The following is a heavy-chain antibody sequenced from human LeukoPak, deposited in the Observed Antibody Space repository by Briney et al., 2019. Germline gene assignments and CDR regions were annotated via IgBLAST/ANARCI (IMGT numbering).Heavy chain of an antibody. V-gene: IGHV3-11*01. CDR2: ISSSGSTI. J-gene: IGHJ6*02. CDR1: GFTFSDYY. CDR3: ARDRIAVAPYYYYGMDV. Sequence: GGSLRLSCAASGFTFSDYYMSWIRQAPAKGLEWVSYISSSGSTIYYADSVKGRFTISRDNAKNSLYLQMNSLRAEDTAVYYCARDRIAVAPYYYYGMDVWGQGTTVTVSS. D-gene: IGHD6-19*01.